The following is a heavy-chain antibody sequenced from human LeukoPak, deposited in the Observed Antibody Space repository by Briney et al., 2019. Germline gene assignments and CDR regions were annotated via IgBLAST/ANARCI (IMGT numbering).Heavy chain of an antibody. CDR2: ISRSDSTI. J-gene: IGHJ3*02. V-gene: IGHV3-11*04. CDR1: GFTFSDYY. CDR3: ARENDFWSGSSAFDI. Sequence: GGSLRLSCAASGFTFSDYYMSWNRQAPRKWLEWVSYISRSDSTIYYADSVKGRFTISRDNAKNSLYLQMNSLRAEDTALYYCARENDFWSGSSAFDIWREATRVTVSS. D-gene: IGHD3-3*01.